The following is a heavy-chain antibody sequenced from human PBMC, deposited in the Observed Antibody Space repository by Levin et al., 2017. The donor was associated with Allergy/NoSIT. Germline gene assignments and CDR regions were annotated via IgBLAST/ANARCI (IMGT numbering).Heavy chain of an antibody. J-gene: IGHJ4*02. D-gene: IGHD6-19*01. CDR2: INSDGSST. Sequence: GGSLRLSCAASGFTFSSYWMHWVRQAPGKGLVWVSRINSDGSSTSYADSVKGRFTISRDNAKNTLYLQMNSLRAEDTAVYYCARGIAVAGGNDYWGQGTLVTVSS. CDR1: GFTFSSYW. V-gene: IGHV3-74*01. CDR3: ARGIAVAGGNDY.